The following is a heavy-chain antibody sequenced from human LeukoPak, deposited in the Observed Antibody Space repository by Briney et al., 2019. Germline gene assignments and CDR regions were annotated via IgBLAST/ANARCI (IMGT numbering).Heavy chain of an antibody. CDR3: ARDGGSGTYYYYGMDV. CDR2: IYFSGST. Sequence: SETLSLTCTVSGGSISSSSYYWGWIRQPPGKGLEWIGSIYFSGSTYYNPSLKSRVTISVDTSKNQFSLKLSSVTAADTAVYYCARDGGSGTYYYYGMDVWGQGTTVTVSS. D-gene: IGHD3-10*01. CDR1: GGSISSSSYY. V-gene: IGHV4-39*07. J-gene: IGHJ6*02.